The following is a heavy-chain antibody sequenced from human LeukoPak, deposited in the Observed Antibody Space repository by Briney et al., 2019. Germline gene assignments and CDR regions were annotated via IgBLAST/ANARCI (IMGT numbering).Heavy chain of an antibody. CDR1: GFTVSSNY. J-gene: IGHJ4*02. V-gene: IGHV3-30*03. CDR2: ISYDGSNK. Sequence: GGSLRLSCAASGFTVSSNYMSWVRQAPGKGLEWVAVISYDGSNKYYADSVKGRFTISRDNSKNTLYLQMNSLRAEDTAVYYCASLGAIDYWGQGTLVTVSS. CDR3: ASLGAIDY. D-gene: IGHD1-26*01.